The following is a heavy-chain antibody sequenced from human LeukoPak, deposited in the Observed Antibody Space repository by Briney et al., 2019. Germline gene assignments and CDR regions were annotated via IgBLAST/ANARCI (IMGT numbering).Heavy chain of an antibody. CDR2: IYYSGST. J-gene: IGHJ3*02. Sequence: PSETLSLTCTVSGVSISSSRYYWGWIRQPPGKGLEWIGSIYYSGSTYYNPSLKSRVTISVDTSKNQFSLKLSSVTAADTAVYYCAKATTHDAFDIWGQGTMVTVSS. CDR1: GVSISSSRYY. D-gene: IGHD5-12*01. CDR3: AKATTHDAFDI. V-gene: IGHV4-39*01.